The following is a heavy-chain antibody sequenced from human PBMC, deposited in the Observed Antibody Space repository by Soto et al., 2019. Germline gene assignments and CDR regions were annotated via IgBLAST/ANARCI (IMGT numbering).Heavy chain of an antibody. Sequence: QVQLVESGGGVVQPGRSLRLSCAASGFTFSSYGMHWVRQAPGKGLEWVAVIWYDGSNKYYADSVKGRFTISRDNSKNTLYLQMNSLRAEDTAVYYCARSKYCSGGSCYGPWGQGTLVTVSS. J-gene: IGHJ5*02. D-gene: IGHD2-15*01. CDR1: GFTFSSYG. CDR3: ARSKYCSGGSCYGP. V-gene: IGHV3-33*01. CDR2: IWYDGSNK.